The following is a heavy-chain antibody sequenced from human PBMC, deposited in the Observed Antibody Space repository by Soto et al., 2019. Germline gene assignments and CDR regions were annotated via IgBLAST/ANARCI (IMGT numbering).Heavy chain of an antibody. CDR2: IYHSGST. J-gene: IGHJ1*01. CDR3: ARVTYYYDSSGYYTRYFQY. D-gene: IGHD3-22*01. V-gene: IGHV4-30-2*01. CDR1: GGSISSGGYS. Sequence: LSLTCAVSGGSISSGGYSWSWIRQPPGKGLEWIGYIYHSGSTYYNPSLKSRVTISVDTSKNQISLKLSSVTAADTAVYYCARVTYYYDSSGYYTRYFQYWGQGTLVTVSS.